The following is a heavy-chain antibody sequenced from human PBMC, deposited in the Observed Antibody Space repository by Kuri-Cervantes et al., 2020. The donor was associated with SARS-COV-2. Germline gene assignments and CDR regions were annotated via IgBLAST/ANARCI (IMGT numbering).Heavy chain of an antibody. D-gene: IGHD3-22*01. CDR2: IIPNFGAP. J-gene: IGHJ5*02. CDR1: GGTISSYA. Sequence: SVKVSCKASGGTISSYAMSWVRQAPGQGLEWLGGIIPNFGAPNYAQKFQGRVTITADESTSTVYMELSSLRSGDTAIYYCARMETENAGHLGGIVSRRLDPWGQGTLVTVSS. V-gene: IGHV1-69*13. CDR3: ARMETENAGHLGGIVSRRLDP.